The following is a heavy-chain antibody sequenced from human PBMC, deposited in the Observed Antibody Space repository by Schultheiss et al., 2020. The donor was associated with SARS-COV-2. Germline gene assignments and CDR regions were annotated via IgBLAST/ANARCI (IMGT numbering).Heavy chain of an antibody. D-gene: IGHD1-7*01. CDR1: GYTFTGYY. CDR2: INPNSGGT. CDR3: ARPQIGVTGTTGDYYGMDV. V-gene: IGHV1-2*02. Sequence: ASVKVSCKASGYTFTGYYMHWVRQAPGQGLEWMGWINPNSGGTNYAQKFQGRVTMTRNTSISTAYMELSSLRSEDTAMYYCARPQIGVTGTTGDYYGMDVWGQGNTVTVSS. J-gene: IGHJ6*02.